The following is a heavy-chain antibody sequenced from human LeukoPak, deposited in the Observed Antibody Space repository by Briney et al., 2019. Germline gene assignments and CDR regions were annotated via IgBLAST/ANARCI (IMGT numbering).Heavy chain of an antibody. J-gene: IGHJ6*03. CDR3: ARGTEEFYSSSWGLYDYNYYMDV. V-gene: IGHV4-61*02. D-gene: IGHD6-13*01. Sequence: SETLSLTCTVSGDSISSGSYSWTWIRQPAGKGLEWIGRISTSWTTEYNPSLKSRVTISLDTSKNRFSLEVASVTAADTAVYYCARGTEEFYSSSWGLYDYNYYMDVWGKGTTVTVSS. CDR1: GDSISSGSYS. CDR2: ISTSWTT.